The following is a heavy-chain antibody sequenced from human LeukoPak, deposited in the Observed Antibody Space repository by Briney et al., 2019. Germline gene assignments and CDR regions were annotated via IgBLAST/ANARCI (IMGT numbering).Heavy chain of an antibody. CDR2: IYYSGST. Sequence: PSETLSLTCTVSGGSISSYYWSWIRQPPGKGLEWIGYIYYSGSTNYNPSLKSRVTISVDTSKNQFSLKLSSVTAADTAAYYCARDGSRYATRGRFDPWGQGTLVTVSS. V-gene: IGHV4-59*01. J-gene: IGHJ5*02. D-gene: IGHD3-16*01. CDR1: GGSISSYY. CDR3: ARDGSRYATRGRFDP.